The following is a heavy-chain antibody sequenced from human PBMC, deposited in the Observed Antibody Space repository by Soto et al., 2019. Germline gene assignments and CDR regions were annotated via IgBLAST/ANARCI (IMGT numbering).Heavy chain of an antibody. Sequence: SETLSLTCAVYGGSFSDYSWGWIRQPPGKGLEWIGEINHTGYTNYNPSLKSRVTISVDTSKSQFSLKLSSVTAADTAVYYCARAPGDYYDSSGSLYFDYWGQGTLVTVSS. V-gene: IGHV4-34*01. CDR3: ARAPGDYYDSSGSLYFDY. CDR2: INHTGYT. D-gene: IGHD3-22*01. CDR1: GGSFSDYS. J-gene: IGHJ4*02.